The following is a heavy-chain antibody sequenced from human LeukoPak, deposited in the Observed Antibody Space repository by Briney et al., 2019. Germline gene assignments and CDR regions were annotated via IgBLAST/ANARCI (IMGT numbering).Heavy chain of an antibody. CDR1: GGTFSSYA. D-gene: IGHD3-22*01. J-gene: IGHJ4*02. CDR2: IIPIFGTA. Sequence: SVKVSCKASGGTFSSYAISWVRQAPGQGLEWMGGIIPIFGTANYAQKFQGRVTITADESTSTAYMELSSLRSEDTAVYYCARTNYDYDSSGYLPPYCFGYWGQGTLVTVSS. CDR3: ARTNYDYDSSGYLPPYCFGY. V-gene: IGHV1-69*13.